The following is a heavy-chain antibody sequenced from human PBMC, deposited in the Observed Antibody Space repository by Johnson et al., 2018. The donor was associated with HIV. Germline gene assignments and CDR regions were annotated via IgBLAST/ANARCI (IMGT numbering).Heavy chain of an antibody. CDR3: ASEAATTFWWWDAFDI. D-gene: IGHD2-8*02. Sequence: QVQLVESGGGVVQPERSLRLSCAASGFTFSSYGMHWVRQAPGKGLEWVSFIRYGGSDKYYADSVKGRLTISSDNSKNTLYLQMNSLRAEDTAVYSGASEAATTFWWWDAFDIWGQGTMVTISS. CDR1: GFTFSSYG. CDR2: IRYGGSDK. V-gene: IGHV3-30*03. J-gene: IGHJ3*02.